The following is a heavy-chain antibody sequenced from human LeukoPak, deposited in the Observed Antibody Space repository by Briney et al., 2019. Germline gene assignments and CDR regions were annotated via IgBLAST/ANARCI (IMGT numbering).Heavy chain of an antibody. D-gene: IGHD3-9*01. J-gene: IGHJ4*02. V-gene: IGHV4-39*01. Sequence: KPSETLSLTCTVSGGSISSSDYYWGWIRQPPGKGLEWIGYIYYSGSTYYNPSLKSRVTISVDTSKNQFSLKLSSVTAADTAVYYCARSGYGYDIDDYWGQGTLVTVSS. CDR3: ARSGYGYDIDDY. CDR2: IYYSGST. CDR1: GGSISSSDYY.